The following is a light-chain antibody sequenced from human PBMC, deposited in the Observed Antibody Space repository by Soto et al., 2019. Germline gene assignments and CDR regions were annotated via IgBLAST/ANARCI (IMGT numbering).Light chain of an antibody. V-gene: IGKV1-39*01. CDR2: AAS. Sequence: DIQMTQSPSSLSASVGDRVTITCRASQSISYYLNWYQQNPGKAPKLLIYAASTLQGGVSSRFSGSGSGTDFTLTISSLQPEDFATYYCQQSYSAPPTFGQGTKLEIK. J-gene: IGKJ2*01. CDR3: QQSYSAPPT. CDR1: QSISYY.